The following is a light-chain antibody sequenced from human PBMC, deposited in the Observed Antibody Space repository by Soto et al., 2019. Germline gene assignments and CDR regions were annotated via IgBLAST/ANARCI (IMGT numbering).Light chain of an antibody. J-gene: IGLJ2*01. V-gene: IGLV2-8*01. Sequence: QSALTQPPSASGSPGQSVTISCTGTSSDLGDYDYVSWYQQHPGKAPKLMIYDVSKRPSGVPDRFSGSKSGNTASLTGTGLQAEDEADYYCSSYAGSNNLIFGGGTKLTVL. CDR2: DVS. CDR3: SSYAGSNNLI. CDR1: SSDLGDYDY.